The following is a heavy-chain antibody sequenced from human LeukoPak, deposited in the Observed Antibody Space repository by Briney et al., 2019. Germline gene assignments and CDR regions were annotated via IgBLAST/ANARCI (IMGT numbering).Heavy chain of an antibody. Sequence: SETLSLTCAVCGGSFSGYYWIWIRQPPGKGLEWIGEINHSGSTNYNPSLKSRVTISVDTSKNQFSLKLSSVTAADTAVYYCARVGKFTAGYWGQGTLVTVSS. J-gene: IGHJ4*02. V-gene: IGHV4-34*01. CDR2: INHSGST. CDR3: ARVGKFTAGY. D-gene: IGHD1-1*01. CDR1: GGSFSGYY.